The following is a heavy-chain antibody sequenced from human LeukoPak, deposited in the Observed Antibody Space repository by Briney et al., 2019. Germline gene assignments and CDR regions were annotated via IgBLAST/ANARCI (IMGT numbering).Heavy chain of an antibody. CDR3: ARHFWSEGGINY. V-gene: IGHV4-38-2*02. J-gene: IGHJ4*02. Sequence: SETLSLTCTVSGDSISSGYSWGWIRQPPGKGLEWIGNIYHTGSTYYNPSLKTRVTISVDTSSNQFSLRLGSVTAADTAWYYCARHFWSEGGINYWGQGTLVTVSS. D-gene: IGHD3-3*02. CDR2: IYHTGST. CDR1: GDSISSGYS.